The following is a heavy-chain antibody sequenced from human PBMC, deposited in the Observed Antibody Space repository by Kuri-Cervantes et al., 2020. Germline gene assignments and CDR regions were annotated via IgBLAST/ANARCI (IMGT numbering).Heavy chain of an antibody. D-gene: IGHD7-27*01. J-gene: IGHJ6*03. CDR1: GDSISSYY. CDR2: IYFIGTT. V-gene: IGHV4-59*01. Sequence: SETLSLTCTVSGDSISSYYWTWIRQPPGKGLEWMGHIYFIGTTNYNPSLKSRVTISVDTSKNQFSLKLSSVTAADTAVYYCARVTGLYYYYYYMDVWGKGTTVTVSS. CDR3: ARVTGLYYYYYYMDV.